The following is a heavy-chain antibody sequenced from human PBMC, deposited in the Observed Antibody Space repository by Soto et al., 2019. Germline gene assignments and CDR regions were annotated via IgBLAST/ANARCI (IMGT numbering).Heavy chain of an antibody. J-gene: IGHJ4*02. CDR1: GFPFANFL. Sequence: PGGSLILSCITSGFPFANFLMSWFRQAPGKGLEWVGFIRSQPYGGTTQYAPSVSGRFIISRDDSKGILYLQMNSLTTEDSGVYYCIGSFPFWGQGTLVTVSS. V-gene: IGHV3-49*03. D-gene: IGHD3-10*01. CDR3: IGSFPF. CDR2: IRSQPYGGTT.